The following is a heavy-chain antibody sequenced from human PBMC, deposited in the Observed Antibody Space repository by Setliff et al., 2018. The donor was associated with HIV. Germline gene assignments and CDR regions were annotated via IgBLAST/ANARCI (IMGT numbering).Heavy chain of an antibody. CDR1: GGSFSGYY. D-gene: IGHD6-6*01. J-gene: IGHJ1*01. CDR2: INHSGST. V-gene: IGHV4-34*01. CDR3: ARRGSSSYFQH. Sequence: ETLSLTCAVYGGSFSGYYWSWIRQPPGKGLEWIGEINHSGSTNYNPSLKSRVTISVDTSKNQFSLKLSSVTAADTAVYYCARRGSSSYFQHWGQGTLVTVSS.